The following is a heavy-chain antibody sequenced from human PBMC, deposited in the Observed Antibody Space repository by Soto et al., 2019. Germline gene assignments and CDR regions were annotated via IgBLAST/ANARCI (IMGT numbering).Heavy chain of an antibody. CDR1: GYTFTSYY. CDR3: ARLSLYSSGWYIWWFDP. Sequence: ASVKVSCKASGYTFTSYYMHWVRQAPGQGLEWMGIINPSGGSTSYAQKFQGRVTMTRDTSTSTVYMELSSLRSEDTAVYYCARLSLYSSGWYIWWFDPWGQGTQVTVSS. CDR2: INPSGGST. J-gene: IGHJ5*02. D-gene: IGHD6-19*01. V-gene: IGHV1-46*01.